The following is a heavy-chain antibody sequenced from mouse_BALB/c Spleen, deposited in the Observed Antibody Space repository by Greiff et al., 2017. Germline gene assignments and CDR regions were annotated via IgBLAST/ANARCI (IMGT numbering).Heavy chain of an antibody. V-gene: IGHV3-8*02. J-gene: IGHJ2*01. CDR1: GDSITSGY. D-gene: IGHD2-2*01. Sequence: EVMLVESGPSLVKPSQTLSLTCSVTGDSITSGYWNWIRKFPGNKLEYMGYISYSGSTYYNPSLKSRISITRDTSKNQYYLQLNSVTTEDTATYYCARADGYDVDFDYWGQGTTLTVSS. CDR2: ISYSGST. CDR3: ARADGYDVDFDY.